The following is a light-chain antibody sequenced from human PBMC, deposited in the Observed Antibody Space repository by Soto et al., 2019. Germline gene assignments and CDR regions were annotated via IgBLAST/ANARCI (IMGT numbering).Light chain of an antibody. CDR1: QDINKY. CDR3: HKAENSPPP. V-gene: IGKV1-33*01. Sequence: DIPMTQSPSSLSASVGDRITITCQASQDINKYLNCYQQKLGKAPKLLLYDASNLQRGVPSRFRGSGSGPPCRLTISSLQPAGIATYYRHKAENSPPPFGGGTKV. CDR2: DAS. J-gene: IGKJ4*01.